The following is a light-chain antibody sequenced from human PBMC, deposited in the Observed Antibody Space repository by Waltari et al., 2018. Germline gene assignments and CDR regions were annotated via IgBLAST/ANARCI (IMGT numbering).Light chain of an antibody. CDR1: DSDVGSSDF. CDR2: EVS. CDR3: SSYTTSSAPGV. Sequence: QSALTQPASVSGSPGQSITISCPGTDSDVGSSDFVSWYQHTPGKAPHLIIYEVSNRPSGISNRFSASKSGNTASLTISGLQAEDEADYYCSSYTTSSAPGVFGTGTRVTVL. J-gene: IGLJ1*01. V-gene: IGLV2-14*01.